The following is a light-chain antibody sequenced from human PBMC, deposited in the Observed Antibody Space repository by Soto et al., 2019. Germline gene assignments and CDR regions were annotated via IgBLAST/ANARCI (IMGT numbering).Light chain of an antibody. Sequence: QAVVTQPPSVSGAPGQRVTISCTGSSSNIGAGYDVHWYQQLPGTAPKLLIYGNSNRPSGVPDRFSGPKSGTSAPLAIPGLQAEDEAGYYRQSLDSSLSGSVFGRGTPVTVL. CDR2: GNS. J-gene: IGLJ7*01. CDR3: QSLDSSLSGSV. V-gene: IGLV1-40*01. CDR1: SSNIGAGYD.